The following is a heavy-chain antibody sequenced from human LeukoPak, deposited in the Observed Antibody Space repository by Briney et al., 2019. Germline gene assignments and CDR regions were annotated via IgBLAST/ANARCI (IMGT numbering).Heavy chain of an antibody. J-gene: IGHJ4*02. Sequence: SETLSLTCAVSGGSISSANYYWDWIRQPPGKGLEWIGRIYDSRSTYDDPSIGSRVTISINTSKNLFSLKLISVTAADTAVYYCARATLVWGRPGYFDYWGQGTQVTVSS. CDR1: GGSISSANYY. D-gene: IGHD3-3*01. CDR2: IYDSRST. V-gene: IGHV4-39*07. CDR3: ARATLVWGRPGYFDY.